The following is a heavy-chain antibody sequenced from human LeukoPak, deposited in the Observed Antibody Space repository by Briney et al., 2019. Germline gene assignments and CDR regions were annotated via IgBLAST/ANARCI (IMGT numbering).Heavy chain of an antibody. CDR1: GFTFSSYA. J-gene: IGHJ4*02. CDR2: ISGSGGST. Sequence: GGSLRLSCAASGFTFSSYAMSWVRQAPGKGLEWVSAISGSGGSTYYADSVKGRFTISRDNSKNTLYLQMNSLRAEDTAVYYCARGPSPPSYFDYWGQGTLVTVSS. V-gene: IGHV3-23*01. CDR3: ARGPSPPSYFDY.